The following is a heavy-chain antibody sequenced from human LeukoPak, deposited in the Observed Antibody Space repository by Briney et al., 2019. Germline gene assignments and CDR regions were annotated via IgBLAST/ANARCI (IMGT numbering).Heavy chain of an antibody. CDR3: ARASSQLLWHNYYYGMDV. D-gene: IGHD2-2*01. CDR2: IGTAGDA. J-gene: IGHJ6*02. CDR1: GFTFSSYD. V-gene: IGHV3-13*01. Sequence: GGSLRLSCVASGFTFSSYDMPWVRQATGKGLEWVSAIGTAGDAYYPGSVKGRFTISRENAKNSLYLQMNSLRAGDTAVYYCARASSQLLWHNYYYGMDVWGQGTTVTVSS.